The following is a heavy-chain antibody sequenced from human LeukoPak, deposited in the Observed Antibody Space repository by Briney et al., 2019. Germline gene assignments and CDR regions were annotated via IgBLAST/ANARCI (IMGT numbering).Heavy chain of an antibody. CDR3: ARGRPYGDYVIDY. CDR2: ISSNGGST. J-gene: IGHJ4*02. CDR1: GFTFSSYA. D-gene: IGHD4-17*01. Sequence: HTGGSLRLSCAASGFTFSSYAMHWVRQAPGKGLEYVSAISSNGGSTYYANSVKGRFTISRDNSKNTLYLQMGSLRAEDMAVYYCARGRPYGDYVIDYWGQGTLVTVSS. V-gene: IGHV3-64*01.